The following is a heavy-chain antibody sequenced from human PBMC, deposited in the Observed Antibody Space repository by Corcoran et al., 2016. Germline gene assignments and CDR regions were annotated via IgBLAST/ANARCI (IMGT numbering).Heavy chain of an antibody. CDR1: GYSFTSYW. CDR3: ARRDRSSEYFDY. CDR2: IYPGDSDT. Sequence: DVQLVQSGAEVRKPGESLKISCKVSGYSFTSYWIGWVRQMPGKGLEWMGIIYPGDSDTRYSPSFQGQVTISADKSISTAYVQWTSLKASDTAMYYWARRDRSSEYFDYWGQGTLVTVSS. D-gene: IGHD6-13*01. J-gene: IGHJ4*02. V-gene: IGHV5-51*01.